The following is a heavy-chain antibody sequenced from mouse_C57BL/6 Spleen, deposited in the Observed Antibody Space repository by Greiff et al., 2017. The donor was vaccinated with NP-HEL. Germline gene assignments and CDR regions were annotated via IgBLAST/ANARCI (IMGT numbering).Heavy chain of an antibody. Sequence: EVQLQQSGPELVKPGASVKISCNASGYSFTDSNMNWLKQSNGKSLEWIVGLIPDYGTTSYNQTFKGKATLTGDQSSRTAYMQLNSLTSEDSAVYYCARDDYDSWLADWGQGTLVTVSA. J-gene: IGHJ3*01. D-gene: IGHD2-4*01. CDR3: ARDDYDSWLAD. V-gene: IGHV1-39*01. CDR1: GYSFTDSN. CDR2: LIPDYGTT.